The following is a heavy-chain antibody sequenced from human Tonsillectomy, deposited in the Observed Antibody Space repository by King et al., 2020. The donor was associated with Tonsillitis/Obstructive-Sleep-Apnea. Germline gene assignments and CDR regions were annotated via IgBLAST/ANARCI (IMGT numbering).Heavy chain of an antibody. V-gene: IGHV4-59*08. CDR2: IYYSGST. D-gene: IGHD6-13*01. Sequence: VQLQESGPGLVKPSETLSLTCTVSGGSISSYYWSWIRQPPGKGLEWMGYIYYSGSTNYNPSLKSRVTISVDTSKNQFSLKLSSVTAADTAVYYCARHGYSSSWSHFDYWGQGTLVTVSS. CDR1: GGSISSYY. CDR3: ARHGYSSSWSHFDY. J-gene: IGHJ4*02.